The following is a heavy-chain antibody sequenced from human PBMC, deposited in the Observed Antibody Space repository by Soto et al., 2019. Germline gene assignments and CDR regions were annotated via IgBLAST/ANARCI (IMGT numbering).Heavy chain of an antibody. CDR1: GGSISSGGYY. CDR3: ARDGSGSPMPNCFDP. J-gene: IGHJ5*02. Sequence: SETLSLTCTVSGGSISSGGYYWSWIRQHPGKGLEWIGYIYYSGSTYYNPSLKSRVTISVDASKNQFSLKLSSVTAAATAVYYCARDGSGSPMPNCFDPWGQGTLVTVSS. D-gene: IGHD1-26*01. CDR2: IYYSGST. V-gene: IGHV4-31*03.